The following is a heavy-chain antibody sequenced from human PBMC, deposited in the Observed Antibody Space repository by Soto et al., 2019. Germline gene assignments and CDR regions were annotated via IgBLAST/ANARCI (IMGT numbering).Heavy chain of an antibody. CDR3: VKVLARGVGVPRFYFDS. Sequence: PGGSLRLSCAASGFTFSNSWMHWVRQVSGKGLEWVSRINADGTSTSCADSVKGRFTISRDNAKNTLYLHVNSLRAEDTAVYYCVKVLARGVGVPRFYFDSWGQGAPVTVSS. V-gene: IGHV3-74*01. D-gene: IGHD2-2*01. CDR2: INADGTST. CDR1: GFTFSNSW. J-gene: IGHJ4*02.